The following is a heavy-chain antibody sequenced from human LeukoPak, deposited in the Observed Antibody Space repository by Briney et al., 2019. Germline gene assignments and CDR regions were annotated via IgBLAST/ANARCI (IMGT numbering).Heavy chain of an antibody. V-gene: IGHV3-13*01. CDR3: ARSPAYSSSWYALDS. CDR2: IGTTGDT. D-gene: IGHD6-13*01. Sequence: GGSLRLSCEASGFTFCGYDMLWVRQATGKDLEWVSAIGTTGDTYYSDSVRGRFTISRENAKNSLDLQMNSLRAGDTAVYYCARSPAYSSSWYALDSWGQGTLVTVSS. CDR1: GFTFCGYD. J-gene: IGHJ4*02.